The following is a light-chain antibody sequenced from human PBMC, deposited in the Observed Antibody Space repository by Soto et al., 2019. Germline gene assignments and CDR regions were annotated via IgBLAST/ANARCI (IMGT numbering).Light chain of an antibody. V-gene: IGKV3D-20*02. CDR1: QSVSSSY. CDR2: DTS. J-gene: IGKJ5*01. Sequence: EIVLTQSPGTLSLSPGERATLSCRASQSVSSSYLAWYQQKPGQAPRLLIYDTSIRATGIPARFSGSGSGTDFTLSIGRLEPEDLAVFYGQQRNSWPPTVAFDQGRRLE. CDR3: QQRNSWPPTVA.